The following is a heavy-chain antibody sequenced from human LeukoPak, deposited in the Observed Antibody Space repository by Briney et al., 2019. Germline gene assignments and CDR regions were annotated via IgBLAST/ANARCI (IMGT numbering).Heavy chain of an antibody. CDR3: AKELGSAPWFDP. CDR2: ISGSGGST. V-gene: IGHV3-23*01. CDR1: GFTFSSYA. J-gene: IGHJ5*02. Sequence: GGSLRLSCAASGFTFSSYAMSWVRPGPGKGLEWVSAISGSGGSTYYADSVKGRFTISRDNSKNTLYLQMNSLRAEDTAVCYCAKELGSAPWFDPWGQGTLVTVSS. D-gene: IGHD3-10*01.